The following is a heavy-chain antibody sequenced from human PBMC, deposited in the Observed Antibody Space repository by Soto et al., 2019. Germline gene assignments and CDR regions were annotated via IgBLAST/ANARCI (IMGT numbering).Heavy chain of an antibody. V-gene: IGHV3-21*01. CDR3: ATGEYYDYVWGSYRHFDY. J-gene: IGHJ4*02. D-gene: IGHD3-16*02. CDR2: ISSSSYI. Sequence: GGSLRLSCAASGFTFSSYSMNWVRQAPGKGLEWVSSISSSSYIYYADSVKGRFTISRDNAKNSLYLQMNSLRAEDTAVYYCATGEYYDYVWGSYRHFDYWGQGTLVTVSS. CDR1: GFTFSSYS.